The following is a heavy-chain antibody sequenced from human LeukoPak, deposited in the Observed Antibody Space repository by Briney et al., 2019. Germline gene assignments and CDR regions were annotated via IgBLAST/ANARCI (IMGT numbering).Heavy chain of an antibody. D-gene: IGHD3-10*01. CDR3: ARDSEYYGSGSLDY. CDR2: IVVGSGNT. J-gene: IGHJ4*02. Sequence: GASVKVSCKASGFTFTSSAVQWVRQARGQRLEWIGWIVVGSGNTNYAQKFQERVTITRDMSTSTAYMELSSLRSEDTAVYYCARDSEYYGSGSLDYWGQGTLVTVSS. V-gene: IGHV1-58*01. CDR1: GFTFTSSA.